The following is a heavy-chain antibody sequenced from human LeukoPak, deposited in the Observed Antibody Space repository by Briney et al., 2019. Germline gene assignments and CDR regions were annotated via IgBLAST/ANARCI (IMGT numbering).Heavy chain of an antibody. J-gene: IGHJ4*02. CDR3: ARDQPIAVAGTVLFDY. CDR2: IYTSGST. CDR1: GGSISSGSYY. D-gene: IGHD6-19*01. V-gene: IGHV4-61*02. Sequence: PSETLSLTCTVSGGSISSGSYYWSWIRQPAGKGLEWIGRIYTSGSTNYNPSLKSRVTISVDTSKNQFSLKLSSVTAADTAVYYCARDQPIAVAGTVLFDYWGQGTLVTVSS.